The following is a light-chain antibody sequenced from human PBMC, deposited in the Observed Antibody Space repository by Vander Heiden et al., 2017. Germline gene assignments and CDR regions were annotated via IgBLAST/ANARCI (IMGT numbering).Light chain of an antibody. CDR1: SSDVGGYNY. J-gene: IGLJ1*01. CDR3: SSYTSTSALYV. Sequence: QSALTQPAPLSGSPGQSITTSCTGASSDVGGYNYVSWYQQHPGKAPKLMIYEVSSRPSGVSNRFTGSKSGNTASLTISGLQAEDEADYHCSSYTSTSALYVFGTGTKVTGL. CDR2: EVS. V-gene: IGLV2-14*01.